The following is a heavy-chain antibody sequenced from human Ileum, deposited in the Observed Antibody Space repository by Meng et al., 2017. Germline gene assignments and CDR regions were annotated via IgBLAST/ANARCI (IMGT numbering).Heavy chain of an antibody. Sequence: GESLKISCSASGFTVSSNYISWVRQAPGKGLEWLSVIYSSGSTYYAGSLQGRFSISRDSSQHTVFLQMNSLGAEDTALYYCARALYHGIRGYYFDSWGQGTLVTVSS. CDR2: IYSSGST. CDR1: GFTVSSNY. V-gene: IGHV3-53*01. D-gene: IGHD3-10*01. CDR3: ARALYHGIRGYYFDS. J-gene: IGHJ4*02.